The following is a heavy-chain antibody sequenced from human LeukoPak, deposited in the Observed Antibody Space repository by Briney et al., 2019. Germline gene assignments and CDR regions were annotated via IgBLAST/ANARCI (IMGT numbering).Heavy chain of an antibody. CDR1: AYSFTSYW. V-gene: IGHV5-51*01. D-gene: IGHD3-16*01. CDR3: ARYDHPGDAFDI. CDR2: IYPGDCDT. Sequence: AESLKISCKGSAYSFTSYWIRCVRQLPGEGLEWMGFIYPGDCDTRYSPSFQGQVPIPADKSITTAYLQWSSLKASDTAMYYCARYDHPGDAFDIWGQGTMVTVSS. J-gene: IGHJ3*02.